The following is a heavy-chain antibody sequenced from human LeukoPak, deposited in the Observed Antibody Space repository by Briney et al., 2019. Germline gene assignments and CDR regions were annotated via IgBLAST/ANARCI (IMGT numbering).Heavy chain of an antibody. Sequence: ASVKVSCKASGYTFTSYYMHWVRQAPGQGLEWMGIINPSGGSTSYAQKFQGRVTMTRDTSTSTVYMELSSLRSEDTAVYYCARVIGLGYCSSTSCYPADYYFDYWGQGTLVTVSS. CDR3: ARVIGLGYCSSTSCYPADYYFDY. V-gene: IGHV1-46*01. J-gene: IGHJ4*02. CDR2: INPSGGST. D-gene: IGHD2-2*01. CDR1: GYTFTSYY.